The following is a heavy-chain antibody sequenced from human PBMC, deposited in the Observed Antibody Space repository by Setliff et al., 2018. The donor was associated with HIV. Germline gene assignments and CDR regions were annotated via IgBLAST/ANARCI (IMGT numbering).Heavy chain of an antibody. CDR2: IYTSGST. D-gene: IGHD2-2*01. V-gene: IGHV4-4*09. CDR1: DDPINSFY. Sequence: SETLSLTCTVSDDPINSFYWSWIRQPPGKGLEWIGYIYTSGSTNYNPSLEGRVTISVDTSKNQFSLKLSSVTAADTAVYYCARLDCSSSSGFVDYWGQGTLVTVSS. CDR3: ARLDCSSSSGFVDY. J-gene: IGHJ4*02.